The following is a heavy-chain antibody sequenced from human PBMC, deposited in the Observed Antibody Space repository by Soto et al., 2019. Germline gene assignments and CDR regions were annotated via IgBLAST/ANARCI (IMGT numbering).Heavy chain of an antibody. CDR1: GFTFSSYS. J-gene: IGHJ4*02. CDR3: ARDKARVGTKPYFDY. Sequence: GESLKISCAASGFTFSSYSMNWVRQAPGKGLEWVSSISSSSSYIYYADSVKGRLTISRDNAKNSLYLQMNSLRAEDTAVYYCARDKARVGTKPYFDYWGQGTLVTVSS. D-gene: IGHD7-27*01. V-gene: IGHV3-21*01. CDR2: ISSSSSYI.